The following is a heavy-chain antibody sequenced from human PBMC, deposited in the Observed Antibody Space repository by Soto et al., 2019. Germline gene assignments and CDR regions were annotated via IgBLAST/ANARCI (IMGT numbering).Heavy chain of an antibody. Sequence: GGSLRLSCAASGFIFSGSAIHWVRQASGKGLEWVGRIRNKANSYATAYAASVRGRFTISRDDSQNTAYLQMNSLRTEDTAVYYCTRQITTPENSWGLGTLVTVSS. J-gene: IGHJ4*02. CDR3: TRQITTPENS. CDR1: GFIFSGSA. V-gene: IGHV3-73*01. D-gene: IGHD1-1*01. CDR2: IRNKANSYAT.